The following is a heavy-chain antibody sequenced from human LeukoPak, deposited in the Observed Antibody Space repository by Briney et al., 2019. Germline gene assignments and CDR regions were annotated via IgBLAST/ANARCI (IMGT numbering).Heavy chain of an antibody. Sequence: ASVKVSCKPSGYTFFRYYIHWVRQAPGQGLEWMGIINPRGGNTNYAQKFQGRVTMTRDMSTTTVYMELSSLRSEDSAVFYCARGSESPSSNILVLAATAFDSWGQGTLVTVSS. D-gene: IGHD2-15*01. V-gene: IGHV1-46*01. CDR3: ARGSESPSSNILVLAATAFDS. J-gene: IGHJ5*01. CDR2: INPRGGNT. CDR1: GYTFFRYY.